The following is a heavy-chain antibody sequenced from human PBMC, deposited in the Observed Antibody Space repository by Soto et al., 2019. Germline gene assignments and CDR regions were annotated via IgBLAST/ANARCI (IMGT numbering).Heavy chain of an antibody. D-gene: IGHD3-16*01. CDR1: GFSLTTSGVG. CDR2: IYWDDDK. V-gene: IGHV2-5*02. J-gene: IGHJ5*02. CDR3: AHSGGEDCSPP. Sequence: QITLKESGPTLVKSTQTLTLTCTFSGFSLTTSGVGVGWIRQPPGKALEWLALIYWDDDKRYSPSLKSRLTTTKDPTKNQVALIMPKMDPENTPKDTGAHSGGEDCSPPGGQETLSPVP.